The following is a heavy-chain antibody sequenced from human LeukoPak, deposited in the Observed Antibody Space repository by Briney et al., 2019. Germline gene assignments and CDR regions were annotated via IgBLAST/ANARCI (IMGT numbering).Heavy chain of an antibody. CDR2: IYSGGST. CDR1: GFTFSSYS. D-gene: IGHD1-7*01. V-gene: IGHV3-53*01. CDR3: ARVGELYGMDV. J-gene: IGHJ6*02. Sequence: QSGGSLRLSCAASGFTFSSYSMNWVRQAPGKGLEWVSVIYSGGSTYYADSVKGRFTISRDNSKNTLYLQMNSLRAEDTAVYYCARVGELYGMDVWGQGTTVTVSS.